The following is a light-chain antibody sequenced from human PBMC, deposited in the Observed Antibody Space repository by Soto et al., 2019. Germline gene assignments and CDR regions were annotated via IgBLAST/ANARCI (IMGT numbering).Light chain of an antibody. CDR2: TTN. CDR3: AAWDDILNGHV. CDR1: RPNIGTSS. V-gene: IGLV1-44*01. Sequence: SVLTQPQLTSGAPLQRGTNSCSGSRPNIGTSSVHWFQQLPGTAPKLLISTTNQRPSGVPERFSGSKSGTSASLAISGLQSEDEADYYCAAWDDILNGHVFGTGTKVTVL. J-gene: IGLJ1*01.